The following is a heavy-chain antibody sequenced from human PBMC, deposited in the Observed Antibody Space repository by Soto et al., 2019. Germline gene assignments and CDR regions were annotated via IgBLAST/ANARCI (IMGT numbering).Heavy chain of an antibody. V-gene: IGHV3-30*18. Sequence: PGGSLSLSCAASGFTFIINDMHWVRQAPGRGLEWVAVISNDGNNKYYADSVKGRFTLSRDNSKNMVYLQMDSLRVEDTAVYYCAKDHQTYNWDYLFDSWGPGTLVTVSS. D-gene: IGHD1-7*01. CDR3: AKDHQTYNWDYLFDS. J-gene: IGHJ4*02. CDR1: GFTFIIND. CDR2: ISNDGNNK.